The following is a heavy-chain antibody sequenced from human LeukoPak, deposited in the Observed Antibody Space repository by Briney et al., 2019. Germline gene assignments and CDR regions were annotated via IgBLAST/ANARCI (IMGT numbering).Heavy chain of an antibody. D-gene: IGHD3-9*01. Sequence: SGTLSLTCVVSGGSISSSTWWTWVRLLPGKGLEWIGEIFHSGSTNLNPSLKSRLTMSVDESRHQFSLKLTSVTAADTAVYYCASGGLVSRYLDHWGQGTLVTVSS. CDR2: IFHSGST. J-gene: IGHJ4*02. CDR3: ASGGLVSRYLDH. CDR1: GGSISSSTW. V-gene: IGHV4-4*02.